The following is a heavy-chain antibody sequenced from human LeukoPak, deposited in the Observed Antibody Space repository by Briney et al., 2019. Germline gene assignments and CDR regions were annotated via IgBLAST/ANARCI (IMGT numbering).Heavy chain of an antibody. V-gene: IGHV3-33*01. Sequence: GGSLRLSCAASGFTFSSYGMHWVRQAPGKGLEWVAVIWYDGSNKYYADSVKGRFTISRDNSKNTLYLQMNSLRAEDTAVYYCARSGGGATDFDYWGQGTLVTVSS. D-gene: IGHD1-26*01. CDR2: IWYDGSNK. CDR1: GFTFSSYG. J-gene: IGHJ4*02. CDR3: ARSGGGATDFDY.